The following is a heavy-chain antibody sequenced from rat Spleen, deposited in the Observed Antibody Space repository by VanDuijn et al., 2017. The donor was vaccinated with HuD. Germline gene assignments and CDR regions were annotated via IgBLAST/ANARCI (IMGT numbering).Heavy chain of an antibody. J-gene: IGHJ2*01. D-gene: IGHD1-1*01. V-gene: IGHV5-20*01. CDR1: GFTFSDYY. CDR3: TTGVYSLDY. Sequence: EVQLVESDGGLVQPGRSLKLSCVASGFTFSDYYMAWVRQAPTKGLEWVAIISYDGLGTYYRDSVKGRFTISRDNTKSTLYLQMDSLRSEDTATYYCTTGVYSLDYWGQGVMVTVSS. CDR2: ISYDGLGT.